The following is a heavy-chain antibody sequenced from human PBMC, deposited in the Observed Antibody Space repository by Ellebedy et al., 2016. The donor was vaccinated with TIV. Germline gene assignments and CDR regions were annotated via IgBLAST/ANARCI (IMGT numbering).Heavy chain of an antibody. Sequence: GESLKISCAASGITFSSYAMGWVRQAPGKGLEWVSAISGSGGSTYYADSVKGRFTISRDNSKNTLYLQMNSLRAEDTAVYYCAKDRYCSGGSCYWVDYWGQGTLVTVSS. CDR1: GITFSSYA. D-gene: IGHD2-15*01. CDR3: AKDRYCSGGSCYWVDY. V-gene: IGHV3-23*01. CDR2: ISGSGGST. J-gene: IGHJ4*02.